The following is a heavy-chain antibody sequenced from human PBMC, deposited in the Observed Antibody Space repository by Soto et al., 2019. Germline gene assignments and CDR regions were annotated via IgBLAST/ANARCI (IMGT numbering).Heavy chain of an antibody. Sequence: GGSLRLSCAASGFTFSDYYMSWIRQAPGKGLEWVSSISSSSSYIYYADSVKGRFTISRDNAKNSLYLQMNSLRAEDTAVYYCAKGAAEDLWFGTPRYNWFDPWGQGSLVTVSS. V-gene: IGHV3-11*05. CDR1: GFTFSDYY. CDR3: AKGAAEDLWFGTPRYNWFDP. J-gene: IGHJ5*02. CDR2: ISSSSSYI. D-gene: IGHD3-10*01.